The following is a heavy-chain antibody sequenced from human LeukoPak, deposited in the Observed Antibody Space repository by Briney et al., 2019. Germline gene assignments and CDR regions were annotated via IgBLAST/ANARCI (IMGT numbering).Heavy chain of an antibody. Sequence: ASVKVSCRASGYTFTVYYMHWVRQAPGQGLEWMGWINPNSGGTNYAQKFQGRVTMTRDTSISTAYMELSRLRSDDTAVYYCARVRYYDSSGYYSIDYWGQGTLVTVSS. CDR3: ARVRYYDSSGYYSIDY. J-gene: IGHJ4*02. D-gene: IGHD3-22*01. CDR1: GYTFTVYY. CDR2: INPNSGGT. V-gene: IGHV1-2*02.